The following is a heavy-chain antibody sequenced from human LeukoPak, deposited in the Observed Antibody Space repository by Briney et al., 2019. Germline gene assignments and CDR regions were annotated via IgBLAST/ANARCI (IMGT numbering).Heavy chain of an antibody. Sequence: GGSLRLSCAASGFMFSSYAMSWVRQAPGKGLELVSALSGSGGNPSYADSVKGRFTVSRDNSKNTLYLQMNSLRVEDTAVYYCAKGREVRYSGYDFTFDYWGRGTLVIVSS. D-gene: IGHD5-12*01. J-gene: IGHJ4*02. CDR2: LSGSGGNP. CDR1: GFMFSSYA. CDR3: AKGREVRYSGYDFTFDY. V-gene: IGHV3-23*01.